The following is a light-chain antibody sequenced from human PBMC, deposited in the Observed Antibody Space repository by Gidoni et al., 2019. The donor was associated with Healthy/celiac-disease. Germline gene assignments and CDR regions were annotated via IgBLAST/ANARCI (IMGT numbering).Light chain of an antibody. J-gene: IGKJ4*01. CDR1: QSLLDSDDGNTY. V-gene: IGKV2-40*01. CDR2: TLS. Sequence: DIVMTHPPLSLPVTPGEPASISCRSSQSLLDSDDGNTYFDWYLQKPGQSPQLLIYTLSYRASGVPDRFSGSGSGTEDVGVYYCMQRREFPLTFGGGTKVEIK. CDR3: MQRREFPLT.